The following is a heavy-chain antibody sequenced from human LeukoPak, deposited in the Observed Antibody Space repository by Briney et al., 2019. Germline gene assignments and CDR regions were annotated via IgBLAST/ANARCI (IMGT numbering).Heavy chain of an antibody. CDR2: ISSSGSTI. D-gene: IGHD6-13*01. J-gene: IGHJ5*02. V-gene: IGHV3-11*04. CDR1: GFTFSDYY. CDR3: ARDFTSSWYGVFDWFDP. Sequence: GGSLRLTCAASGFTFSDYYMSWIRQAPGKGLEWVSYISSSGSTIYYADSVKGRFTISRDNAKNSLYLQMNSLRAEDTAVYYCARDFTSSWYGVFDWFDPWGQGTLVTVSS.